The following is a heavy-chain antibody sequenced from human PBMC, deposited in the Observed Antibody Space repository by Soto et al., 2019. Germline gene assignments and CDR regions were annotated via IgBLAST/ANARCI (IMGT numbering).Heavy chain of an antibody. Sequence: QVQLVQSGAEVKKPGSSLKVSCKASGGTFTNYAFSWVRQAPGQGLEWMGGIIPVFGTPDYAQKFQCRVTITADESTRTASMELSSLRSDDTAVYYCARERSVGYCITTTCPKPFYYYAMDVWDQGTTVTVSS. J-gene: IGHJ6*02. CDR1: GGTFTNYA. D-gene: IGHD2-2*01. CDR3: ARERSVGYCITTTCPKPFYYYAMDV. V-gene: IGHV1-69*12. CDR2: IIPVFGTP.